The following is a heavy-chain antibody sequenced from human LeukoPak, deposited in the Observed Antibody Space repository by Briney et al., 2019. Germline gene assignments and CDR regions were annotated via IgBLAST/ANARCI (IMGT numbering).Heavy chain of an antibody. CDR1: GYTFTGYY. CDR2: INPNSGGT. D-gene: IGHD2-15*01. V-gene: IGHV1-2*06. Sequence: ASVKVSCKASGYTFTGYYMHWVRQAPGQGLEWMGRINPNSGGTNHAQKFQGRVTMTRDTSISTAYMELSRLRSDDTAVYYCARSGPLVVEMAEYNWFDPWGQGTLVTVSS. CDR3: ARSGPLVVEMAEYNWFDP. J-gene: IGHJ5*02.